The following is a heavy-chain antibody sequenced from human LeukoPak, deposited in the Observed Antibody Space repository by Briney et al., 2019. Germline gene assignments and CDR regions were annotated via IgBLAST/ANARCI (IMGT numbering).Heavy chain of an antibody. Sequence: SETLSLTCTVSGGSISSSSYYWGWIRQPPGKGLEWIGSIYYSGSTYYNPSLKSRVTVSVDTSKNQFSLKLNSETAADTAVYYCARGGTLYNNNYWGQGTLVTVSS. CDR2: IYYSGST. D-gene: IGHD3-10*01. CDR1: GGSISSSSYY. V-gene: IGHV4-39*07. CDR3: ARGGTLYNNNY. J-gene: IGHJ4*02.